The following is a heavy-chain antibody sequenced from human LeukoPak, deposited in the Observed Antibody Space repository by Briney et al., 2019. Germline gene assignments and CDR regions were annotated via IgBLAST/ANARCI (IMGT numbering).Heavy chain of an antibody. V-gene: IGHV4-34*01. CDR2: INHSGST. D-gene: IGHD4-17*01. CDR1: GGSFSGYY. J-gene: IGHJ4*02. CDR3: ARESTDYGNDY. Sequence: ETLSLTCAVYGGSFSGYYWSWIRQPPGKGLEWIGEINHSGSTNYNPSLKSRVTISVDTSKNQFSLKLSSVTAADTAVYYCARESTDYGNDYWGQGTLVTVSS.